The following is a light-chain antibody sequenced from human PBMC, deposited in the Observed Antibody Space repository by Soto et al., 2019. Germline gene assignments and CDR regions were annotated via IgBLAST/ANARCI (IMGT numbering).Light chain of an antibody. CDR1: SSDVGGYNY. CDR2: DVS. Sequence: QSALTQPRSVSGSPGQSVTISCTGTSSDVGGYNYVSWYLQHPGKAPKVMIYDVSKRPSGVPDRFSGSKSGNTASLTISGLQSEDEADYYCCSFAGKYIYVSGTGTKVTVL. V-gene: IGLV2-11*01. CDR3: CSFAGKYIYV. J-gene: IGLJ1*01.